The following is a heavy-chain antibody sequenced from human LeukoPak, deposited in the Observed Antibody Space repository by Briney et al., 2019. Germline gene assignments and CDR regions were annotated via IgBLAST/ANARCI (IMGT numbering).Heavy chain of an antibody. J-gene: IGHJ4*02. D-gene: IGHD2-8*01. CDR3: ARVPNWRYYLDY. Sequence: GASVKVSCKASGYTFTGYYMHWVRQAPGQGLEWMGWINPNSGGTNYAQKFQGRVTVTRDTSTSTVYMELSSLTSEDTAVYYCARVPNWRYYLDYWGQGTLVTVSS. CDR2: INPNSGGT. V-gene: IGHV1-2*02. CDR1: GYTFTGYY.